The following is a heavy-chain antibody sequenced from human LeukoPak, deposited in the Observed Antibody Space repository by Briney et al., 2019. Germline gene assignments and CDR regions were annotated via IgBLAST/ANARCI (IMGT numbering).Heavy chain of an antibody. CDR3: ARRLSTGYYEF. Sequence: GGSLRLSCAASGFTFNNYAMTWVRQAPEKGLEWVSSITGSGGYTNYADSVKGRFIISRDNSRSMLYLQMNSLRVEDTAVYYCARRLSTGYYEFWGQGTLVTVSS. V-gene: IGHV3-23*01. J-gene: IGHJ4*02. CDR2: ITGSGGYT. CDR1: GFTFNNYA. D-gene: IGHD3-9*01.